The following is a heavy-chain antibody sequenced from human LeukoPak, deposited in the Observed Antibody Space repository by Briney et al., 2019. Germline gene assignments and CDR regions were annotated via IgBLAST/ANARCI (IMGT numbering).Heavy chain of an antibody. CDR2: MNPNSGNT. CDR1: GYTFTSYD. J-gene: IGHJ6*03. D-gene: IGHD4-11*01. V-gene: IGHV1-8*01. Sequence: ASVKVSCKASGYTFTSYDINWVRQATGQGLEWMGWMNPNSGNTGYAQKFQGRVTMTRNTSTSTAYMELSSLRSEDTAVYYCARLRTYSYYMDVWGKGTTVTVSS. CDR3: ARLRTYSYYMDV.